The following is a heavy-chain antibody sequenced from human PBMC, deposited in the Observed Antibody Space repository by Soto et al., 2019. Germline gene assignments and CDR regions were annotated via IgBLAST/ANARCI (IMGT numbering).Heavy chain of an antibody. J-gene: IGHJ6*02. CDR2: IIPIFGTA. Sequence: VKVFCRPRAGSLRGYAISWWRQAPGQGLEWMGGIIPIFGTANYSQKFQGRVTITADESTSTAYMELSSLRSEDTAVYYCARSSLVGATRYYYYYGMDVWGQGTPVTVSS. D-gene: IGHD1-26*01. CDR1: AGSLRGYA. V-gene: IGHV1-69*13. CDR3: ARSSLVGATRYYYYYGMDV.